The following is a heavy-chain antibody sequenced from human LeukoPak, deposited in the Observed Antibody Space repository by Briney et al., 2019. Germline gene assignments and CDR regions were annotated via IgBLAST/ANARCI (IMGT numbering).Heavy chain of an antibody. CDR3: AREDYYDSSGYYSLDY. CDR1: GGSISSYY. J-gene: IGHJ4*02. V-gene: IGHV4-4*07. D-gene: IGHD3-22*01. CDR2: IYTSGST. Sequence: SETLSLTCTVSGGSISSYYWSWIRQPPGEGLEWIGRIYTSGSTNYNPSLKSRVTMSVDTSKNQFSLKLSSVTAADTAVYYCAREDYYDSSGYYSLDYWGQGTLVTVSS.